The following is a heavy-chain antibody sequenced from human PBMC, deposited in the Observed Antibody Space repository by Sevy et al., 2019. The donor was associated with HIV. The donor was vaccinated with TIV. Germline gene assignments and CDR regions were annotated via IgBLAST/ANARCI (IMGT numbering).Heavy chain of an antibody. V-gene: IGHV4-4*07. D-gene: IGHD7-27*01. Sequence: SETLSLTCTVSGDSFSSYFWAWIRQPAGKGLEWIGRINTSGSTNYNPSLKSRVTMSVDTSKSQFSLKVTSLTAADTAMYFCARSNWVTATNGFSKSYYFDYWGQRSLVTVSS. CDR1: GDSFSSYF. CDR2: INTSGST. CDR3: ARSNWVTATNGFSKSYYFDY. J-gene: IGHJ4*02.